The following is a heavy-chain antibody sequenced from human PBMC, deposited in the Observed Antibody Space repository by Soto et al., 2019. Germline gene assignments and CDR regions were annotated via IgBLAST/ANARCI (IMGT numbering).Heavy chain of an antibody. D-gene: IGHD2-8*01. CDR2: IGGSGGNT. CDR1: GFTFSSYT. CDR3: AKDPYFAAGAHYS. V-gene: IGHV3-23*01. J-gene: IGHJ4*02. Sequence: GGSLRLSCAASGFTFSSYTMSWVRQAPGKGLEWVSAIGGSGGNTYYRDSVKGRFTISRDNSRYTMYLQLNSLRVEDTAVYYCAKDPYFAAGAHYSWGQGTLVTVSS.